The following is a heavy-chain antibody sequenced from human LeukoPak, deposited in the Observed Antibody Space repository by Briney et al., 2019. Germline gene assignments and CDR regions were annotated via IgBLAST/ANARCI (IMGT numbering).Heavy chain of an antibody. CDR3: ARAIPTAYYYYYYGMDV. CDR1: GYSFTSYW. J-gene: IGHJ6*02. D-gene: IGHD2-21*01. CDR2: IYPGDSDT. Sequence: GESLKISCKGSGYSFTSYWIGWVRQMPGKGLEWMGIIYPGDSDTRYSPSFQGQVTISADKSIRTAYLQWSSLKASDTAMYYCARAIPTAYYYYYYGMDVWGQGTTVTVSS. V-gene: IGHV5-51*01.